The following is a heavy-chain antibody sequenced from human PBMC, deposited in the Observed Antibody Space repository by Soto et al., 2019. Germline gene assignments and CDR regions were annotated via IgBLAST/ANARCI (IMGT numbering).Heavy chain of an antibody. CDR2: ISSSGSTI. D-gene: IGHD2-15*01. J-gene: IGHJ4*02. Sequence: PVGSLRLSCAASGFTFSDYYMSWIRQAPGKGLEWVSYISSSGSTIYYADSVKGRFTISRDNAKNSLYLQMNSLRAEDTAVYYCARLGYCSGGSCYSPTGPFDYWGQGTLVTVSS. CDR3: ARLGYCSGGSCYSPTGPFDY. CDR1: GFTFSDYY. V-gene: IGHV3-11*01.